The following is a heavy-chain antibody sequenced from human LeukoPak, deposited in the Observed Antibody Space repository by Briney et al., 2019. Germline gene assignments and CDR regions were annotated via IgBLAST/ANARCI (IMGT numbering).Heavy chain of an antibody. J-gene: IGHJ4*02. CDR3: AGTFITIFGVVSDY. CDR1: GGSFSGYY. CDR2: INHSGST. V-gene: IGHV4-34*01. Sequence: PSETLSLTCAVYGGSFSGYYWSWIRQPPGKGLEWIGEINHSGSTNYNPSLKSRVTIPVDTSKNQFSLKLSSVTAADTAVYYCAGTFITIFGVVSDYWGQGTLVTVSS. D-gene: IGHD3-3*01.